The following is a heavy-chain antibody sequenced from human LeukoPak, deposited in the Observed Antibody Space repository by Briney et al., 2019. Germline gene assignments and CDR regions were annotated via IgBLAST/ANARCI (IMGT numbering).Heavy chain of an antibody. CDR2: IYSGGST. V-gene: IGHV3-53*01. J-gene: IGHJ3*02. D-gene: IGHD2-2*01. Sequence: GGSLRLSCAASGFTVSSNYMSWVRQAPGKGLEWVSVIYSGGSTYYADSVKGRFTISRDNSKNTLYLQMNSLRAEDTAVYYCAKDIVVVPAAMRSAFDIWGQGTMVTVSS. CDR1: GFTVSSNY. CDR3: AKDIVVVPAAMRSAFDI.